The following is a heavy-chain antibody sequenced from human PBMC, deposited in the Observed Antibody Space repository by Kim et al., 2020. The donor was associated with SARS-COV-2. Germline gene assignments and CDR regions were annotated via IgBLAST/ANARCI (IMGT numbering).Heavy chain of an antibody. D-gene: IGHD5-18*01. CDR3: ATHRGYSYGDAFDI. CDR1: GGSISSSSYY. Sequence: SETLSLTCTVSGGSISSSSYYWGWIRQPPGKGLEWIGSIYYSGSTYYNPSLKSRVTISVDTSKNQFSLKLSSVTAADTAVYYCATHRGYSYGDAFDIWGQGTMVTVSS. V-gene: IGHV4-39*01. CDR2: IYYSGST. J-gene: IGHJ3*02.